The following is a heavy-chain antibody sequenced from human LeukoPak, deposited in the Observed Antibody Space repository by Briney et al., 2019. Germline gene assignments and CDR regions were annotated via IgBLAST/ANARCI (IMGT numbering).Heavy chain of an antibody. J-gene: IGHJ4*02. V-gene: IGHV4-39*01. CDR1: GGSISSSSYY. CDR2: IYCSGST. Sequence: SETLSLTCTVSGGSISSSSYYWGWIRQPPGKGLEWIGSIYCSGSTYYNPSLKSRVTISVDTSKNQFSLKLSSVTAADTAVYYCARRHESGYYDYWGQGTLVTVSS. CDR3: ARRHESGYYDY. D-gene: IGHD3-22*01.